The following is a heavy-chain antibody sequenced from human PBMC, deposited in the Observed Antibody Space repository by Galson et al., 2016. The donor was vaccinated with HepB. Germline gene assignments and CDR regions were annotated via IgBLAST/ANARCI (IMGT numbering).Heavy chain of an antibody. CDR2: ISAYNGNT. J-gene: IGHJ4*02. D-gene: IGHD2-2*01. CDR1: GYTFTSYG. CDR3: ATEAGPAAMAGYFDY. V-gene: IGHV1-18*01. Sequence: SVKVSCKASGYTFTSYGISWVRQAPGQGLEWMGWISAYNGNTNYAQKLQGRVTMTTDTSTSTAYMELRSPRSDDTAVYYCATEAGPAAMAGYFDYWGQGTLVTVSS.